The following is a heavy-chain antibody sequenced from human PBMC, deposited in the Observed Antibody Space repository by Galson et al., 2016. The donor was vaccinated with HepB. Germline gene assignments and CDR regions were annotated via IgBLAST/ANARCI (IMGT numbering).Heavy chain of an antibody. CDR1: GLSLSPYA. J-gene: IGHJ4*02. D-gene: IGHD6-19*01. CDR2: ISASGGSK. Sequence: SLRLSCAGSGLSLSPYAMSWGRQAPGKGLEWVSGISASGGSKNYADSVGGRFIISSDNSNNKLFLQMNSLRAEDAAVYYCTFESTQSSMAGNYWGQGTLVTVSS. V-gene: IGHV3-23*01. CDR3: TFESTQSSMAGNY.